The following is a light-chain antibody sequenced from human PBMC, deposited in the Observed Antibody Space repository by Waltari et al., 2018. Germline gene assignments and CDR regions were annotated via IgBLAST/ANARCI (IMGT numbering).Light chain of an antibody. CDR2: VNSDGSY. CDR1: SGHSSNI. V-gene: IGLV4-69*01. CDR3: QTGGHGTWV. J-gene: IGLJ3*02. Sequence: QLVVTQSPSASASLGASVKLTCTLSSGHSSNIVAWHQQHPEKGPRYLMKVNSDGSYSKGDEIPARFSGSSSGAERYLTISSLQSEDEADYYCQTGGHGTWVFGGGTKLTVL.